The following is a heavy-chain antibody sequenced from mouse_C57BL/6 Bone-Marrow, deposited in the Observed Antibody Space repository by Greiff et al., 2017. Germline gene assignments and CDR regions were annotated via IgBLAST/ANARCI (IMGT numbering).Heavy chain of an antibody. CDR3: AREGIYYGYDWFAY. CDR1: GYTFTSYG. CDR2: IYPRSGNT. D-gene: IGHD2-2*01. J-gene: IGHJ3*01. V-gene: IGHV1-81*01. Sequence: SGAELARPGASVKLSCKASGYTFTSYGISWVKQRTGQGLEWIGEIYPRSGNTYYNEKFKGKATLTADKSSSTAYMELRSLTSEDSAVYFCAREGIYYGYDWFAYWGQGTLVTVSA.